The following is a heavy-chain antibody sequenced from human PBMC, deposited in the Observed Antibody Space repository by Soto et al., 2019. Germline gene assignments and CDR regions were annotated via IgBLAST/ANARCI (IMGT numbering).Heavy chain of an antibody. J-gene: IGHJ3*02. CDR3: ARRAILWGNAFDI. D-gene: IGHD2-21*01. V-gene: IGHV3-11*01. Sequence: GGSLRLSCAASGFTFSDYYMSWIRQAPGKGLEWVSYISSSGHTIYYADSVKGRFTISRDNAKNSLYLQMNSLRVEDTAVYYCARRAILWGNAFDIWGQGTVVTVSS. CDR2: ISSSGHTI. CDR1: GFTFSDYY.